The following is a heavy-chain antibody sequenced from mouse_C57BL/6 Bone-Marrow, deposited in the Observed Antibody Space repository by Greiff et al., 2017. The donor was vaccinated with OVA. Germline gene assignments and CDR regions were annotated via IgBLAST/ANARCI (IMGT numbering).Heavy chain of an antibody. CDR1: GYTFTSYW. CDR3: AAWAWFAY. Sequence: QVQLKESGAELVKPGASVKLSCKASGYTFTSYWMHWVKQRPGQGLEWIGMIHPNSGSTNYNEKFKSKATLTVDKSSSTAYMQLSSLTSEDSAVYYCAAWAWFAYWGQGTLVTVSA. J-gene: IGHJ3*01. CDR2: IHPNSGST. V-gene: IGHV1-64*01.